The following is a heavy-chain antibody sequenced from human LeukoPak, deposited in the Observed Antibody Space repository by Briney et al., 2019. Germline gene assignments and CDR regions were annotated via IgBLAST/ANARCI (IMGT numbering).Heavy chain of an antibody. CDR2: ISAYNGNT. D-gene: IGHD3-3*01. V-gene: IGHV1-18*01. CDR3: ARGALTILDGAFDI. J-gene: IGHJ3*02. CDR1: GYTFTSYG. Sequence: ASVKVSCKASGYTFTSYGISWVRQAPGQGLEWMGWISAYNGNTNYAQKLQGRVTMTTDTSTSTAYMELRGLRSDDTAVYYCARGALTILDGAFDIWGQGTMVTVSS.